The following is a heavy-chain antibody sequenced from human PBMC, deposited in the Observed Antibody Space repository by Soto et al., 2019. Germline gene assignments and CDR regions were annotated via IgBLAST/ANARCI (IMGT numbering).Heavy chain of an antibody. CDR3: ARRVRAIAAAGLDY. D-gene: IGHD6-13*01. J-gene: IGHJ4*02. Sequence: PSETLSLTCAVYGGSFSGYYWSWIRQPPGKGLEWIGEINHSGSTNYNPSLKSRVTISVDTYKNQFSLKLSSVTAADTAVYYCARRVRAIAAAGLDYWGQGTMVTVSS. CDR2: INHSGST. V-gene: IGHV4-34*01. CDR1: GGSFSGYY.